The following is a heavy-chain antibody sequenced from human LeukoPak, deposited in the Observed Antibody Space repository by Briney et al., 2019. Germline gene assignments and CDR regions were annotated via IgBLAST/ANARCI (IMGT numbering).Heavy chain of an antibody. V-gene: IGHV3-74*01. J-gene: IGHJ4*02. CDR3: ATSRTFDY. CDR2: INSDGSST. CDR1: GFTFSSYW. Sequence: SGGSLRLSCAASGFTFSSYWMHWVRQSPGKGLVWVSGINSDGSSTTYADSVKGRFTISRDNAENTVYLQMNSLRAEDTAVYHCATSRTFDYWGQGTLVTVSS.